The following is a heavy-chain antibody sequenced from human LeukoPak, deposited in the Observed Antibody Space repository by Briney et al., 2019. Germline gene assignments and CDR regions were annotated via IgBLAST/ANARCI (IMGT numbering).Heavy chain of an antibody. J-gene: IGHJ3*02. CDR3: AKGHYYDFWSGYSEDSFDI. CDR2: ISWDGGST. D-gene: IGHD3-3*01. V-gene: IGHV3-43*01. CDR1: GFTFSSYW. Sequence: GGSLRLSCAASGFTFSSYWMSWVRQAPGKGLEWVSLISWDGGSTDYADSVKGRFTISRDNSKNSLYLQMNSLRTEDTALYYCAKGHYYDFWSGYSEDSFDIWGQGTMVTVSS.